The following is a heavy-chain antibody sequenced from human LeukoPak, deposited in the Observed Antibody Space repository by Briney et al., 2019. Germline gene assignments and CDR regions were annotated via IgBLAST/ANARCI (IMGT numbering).Heavy chain of an antibody. J-gene: IGHJ3*01. CDR2: ISHSGST. CDR3: ARERPYYGSGNFVGMDV. CDR1: GASVSSGDYY. Sequence: PSETLSLTCIVSGASVSSGDYYWTWIRQHPGEGLEWIGYISHSGSTSYNPSLESRVSISADTSKNQFSLRLSAVTAADTAVYYCARERPYYGSGNFVGMDVWGQGTMVTVSS. D-gene: IGHD3-10*01. V-gene: IGHV4-31*03.